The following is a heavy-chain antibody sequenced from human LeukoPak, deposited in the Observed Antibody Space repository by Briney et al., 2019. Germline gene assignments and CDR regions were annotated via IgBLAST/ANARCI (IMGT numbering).Heavy chain of an antibody. CDR2: INHSGST. Sequence: SETLSLTCTVSGGSISSSSYYWGWIRQPPGKGLEWIGEINHSGSTNYNPSLKSRVTISVDTSKNQFSLKLSSVTAADTAVYYCARGGSSSWYAMPFDYWGQGTLVTVSS. CDR1: GGSISSSSYY. J-gene: IGHJ4*02. V-gene: IGHV4-39*07. CDR3: ARGGSSSWYAMPFDY. D-gene: IGHD6-13*01.